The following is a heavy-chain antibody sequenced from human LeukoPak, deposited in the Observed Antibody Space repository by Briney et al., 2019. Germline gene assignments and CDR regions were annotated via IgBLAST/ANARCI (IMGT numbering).Heavy chain of an antibody. D-gene: IGHD5-18*01. CDR2: ISSSGDTI. Sequence: GGSLRLSCAASGFTFSDYYMSWIRQAPGKGLEWVSYISSSGDTIYYADSVKGRFTISRDNAKNSLYLQMNSLRAEDTAVYYCAKDSAYSGGPFAGGFDHWGQGTLVTVSA. CDR3: AKDSAYSGGPFAGGFDH. J-gene: IGHJ4*02. CDR1: GFTFSDYY. V-gene: IGHV3-11*01.